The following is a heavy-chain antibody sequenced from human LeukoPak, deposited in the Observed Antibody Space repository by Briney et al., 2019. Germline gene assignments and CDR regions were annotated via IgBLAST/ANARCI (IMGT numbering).Heavy chain of an antibody. Sequence: GGSLRLSCAASGFTFSSYGMHWARQAPGKGLEWVAFIRYDGSNKYYADSVKGRFTISRDNSKNTLYLQMNSLRAEDTAVYYCARGRYCSGGSCYYNWFDPWGQGTLVTVSS. CDR3: ARGRYCSGGSCYYNWFDP. V-gene: IGHV3-30*02. CDR1: GFTFSSYG. CDR2: IRYDGSNK. J-gene: IGHJ5*02. D-gene: IGHD2-15*01.